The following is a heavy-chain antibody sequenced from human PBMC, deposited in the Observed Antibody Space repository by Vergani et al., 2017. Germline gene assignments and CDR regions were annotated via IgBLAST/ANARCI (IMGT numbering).Heavy chain of an antibody. D-gene: IGHD2/OR15-2a*01. CDR3: AKDLGGCNSISCSYYMDV. CDR1: GFTFSSCS. Sequence: VQLVESGGGLVKRGGSLRLSCAASGFTFSSCSMNWVRQAPGKWLEWVAVIWYDGSNKYYADSVKGRFTISRDNSQNTVNLQMNSLRVDDTAVYFCAKDLGGCNSISCSYYMDVWGKGTTVTV. J-gene: IGHJ6*03. CDR2: IWYDGSNK. V-gene: IGHV3-33*06.